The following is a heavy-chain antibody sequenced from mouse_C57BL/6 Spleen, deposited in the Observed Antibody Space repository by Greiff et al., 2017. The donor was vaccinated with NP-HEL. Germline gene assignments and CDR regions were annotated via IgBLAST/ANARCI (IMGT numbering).Heavy chain of an antibody. CDR3: ARDYYGSSSDV. V-gene: IGHV3-6*01. Sequence: EVQLQESGPGLVKPSQSLSLTCSVTGYSITSGYYWNWIRQFPGNKLEWMGYISYDGSNNYNPSLKNRISITRDTSKNQFFLKLNSVTTEDTATYYCARDYYGSSSDVWGTGTTVTVSS. D-gene: IGHD1-1*01. CDR2: ISYDGSN. CDR1: GYSITSGYY. J-gene: IGHJ1*03.